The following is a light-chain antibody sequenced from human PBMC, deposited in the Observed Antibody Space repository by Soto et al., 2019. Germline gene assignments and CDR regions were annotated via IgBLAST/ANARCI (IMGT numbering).Light chain of an antibody. CDR2: AAS. Sequence: DIQMTQSPSSLSASVGDRVTITCRASQSISSYLNWYQQKPGKAPKLLIYAASSLQSGVPSRFSGSGSGTDFTLTISSLQPEDSATYYCQQSDSTPRTCGQGTKVEIK. J-gene: IGKJ1*01. V-gene: IGKV1-39*01. CDR3: QQSDSTPRT. CDR1: QSISSY.